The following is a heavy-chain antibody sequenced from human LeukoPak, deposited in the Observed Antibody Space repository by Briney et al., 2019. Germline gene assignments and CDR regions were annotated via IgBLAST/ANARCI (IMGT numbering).Heavy chain of an antibody. V-gene: IGHV3-23*01. CDR2: ISNNGDST. CDR3: AKDRTSGYYYVLYFDY. D-gene: IGHD3-22*01. Sequence: QSGGSLRLSCAASGFTFSSYAMSWVRQAPGKGLEWVSAISNNGDSTYYADSVKGRFTISRDNSKNTLYLQMNSLGAEDTAVYYCAKDRTSGYYYVLYFDYWGQGTLVTVSS. J-gene: IGHJ4*02. CDR1: GFTFSSYA.